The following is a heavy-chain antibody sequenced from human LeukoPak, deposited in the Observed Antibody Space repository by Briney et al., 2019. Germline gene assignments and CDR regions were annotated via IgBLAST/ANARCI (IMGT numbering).Heavy chain of an antibody. CDR3: ARRPLDYYGSGSPNYYGMDV. D-gene: IGHD3-10*01. Sequence: ASVKVSCKTSGYTFTSYGINWVRQAPGQGLEWMGGIIPIFGTANYAQKFQGRVTITADKSTSTAYMELSSLRSEDTAVYYCARRPLDYYGSGSPNYYGMDVWGQGTTVTVSS. J-gene: IGHJ6*02. V-gene: IGHV1-69*06. CDR1: GYTFTSYG. CDR2: IIPIFGTA.